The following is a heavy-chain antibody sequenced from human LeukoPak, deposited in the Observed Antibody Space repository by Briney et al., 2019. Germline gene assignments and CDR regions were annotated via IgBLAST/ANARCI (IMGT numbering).Heavy chain of an antibody. Sequence: PGGSLRLSCSASGFTVSSYAMHWVRQAPGKGLEYVSAISSNGGSTYYADSVKGRFTISRDNSKNTLYLQMSSLRAEDTAVYYCVKGYGDYPLGAFDIWGQATMVTVSS. CDR3: VKGYGDYPLGAFDI. CDR2: ISSNGGST. CDR1: GFTVSSYA. V-gene: IGHV3-64D*06. J-gene: IGHJ3*02. D-gene: IGHD4-17*01.